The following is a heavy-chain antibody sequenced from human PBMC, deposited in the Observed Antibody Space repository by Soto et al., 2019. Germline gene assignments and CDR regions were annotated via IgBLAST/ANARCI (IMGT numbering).Heavy chain of an antibody. J-gene: IGHJ5*02. D-gene: IGHD6-13*01. CDR1: GFTFSSYS. CDR3: ARHPERIAEIGLFDP. Sequence: LRLSCAASGFTFSSYSMNWVRQAPGKGLEWVSYISSSSSTIYYADSVKGRFTISRDNAKNSLYLQMNSLRAEDTAVYYCARHPERIAEIGLFDPWGQGTLVTVSS. V-gene: IGHV3-48*01. CDR2: ISSSSSTI.